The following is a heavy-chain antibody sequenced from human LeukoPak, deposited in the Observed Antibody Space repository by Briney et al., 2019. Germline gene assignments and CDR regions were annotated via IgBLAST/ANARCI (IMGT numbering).Heavy chain of an antibody. CDR1: GGSVSSSIYY. CDR3: ASRNDILTGYVFDF. J-gene: IGHJ4*01. CDR2: IYYSGST. V-gene: IGHV4-39*01. D-gene: IGHD3-9*01. Sequence: SETLSLTCTVSGGSVSSSIYYWGWIRQPPGKGLEWIGSIYYSGSTSYNPSLKSRVTISVDTSKNQFSLKLTSVTAADTAVYYCASRNDILTGYVFDFWGHGTPVTVSS.